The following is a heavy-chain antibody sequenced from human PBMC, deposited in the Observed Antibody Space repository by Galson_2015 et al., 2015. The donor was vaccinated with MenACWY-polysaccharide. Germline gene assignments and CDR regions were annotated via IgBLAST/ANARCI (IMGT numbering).Heavy chain of an antibody. V-gene: IGHV3-48*03. CDR2: ISGGGAMV. CDR1: GFTFSTYE. J-gene: IGHJ3*02. D-gene: IGHD5-18*01. CDR3: ARDRGSYDAYDI. Sequence: SLRLSCAASGFTFSTYEMNWVRQSPEKGLQWIAYISGGGAMVHYADSVGGRLTHPRENAKDSLYLEMNSLTAEDTGLYYCARDRGSYDAYDIWGQGTVVTVSS.